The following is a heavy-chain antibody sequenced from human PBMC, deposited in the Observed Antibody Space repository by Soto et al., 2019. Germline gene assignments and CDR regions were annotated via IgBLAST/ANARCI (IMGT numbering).Heavy chain of an antibody. CDR2: INPNSGGT. CDR3: ARDSYGSVPGGNWFDP. J-gene: IGHJ5*02. CDR1: GYTFTGYY. Sequence: SVKVSCKASGYTFTGYYMHWVRQAPGQGLEWMGWINPNSGGTNYAQKFQGWVTMTRDTSISTAYMELSRLRSDDTAVYYCARDSYGSVPGGNWFDPWGQGTLVTVSS. D-gene: IGHD3-10*01. V-gene: IGHV1-2*04.